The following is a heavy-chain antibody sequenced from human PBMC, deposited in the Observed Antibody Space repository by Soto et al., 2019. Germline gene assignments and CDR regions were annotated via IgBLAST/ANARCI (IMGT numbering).Heavy chain of an antibody. J-gene: IGHJ2*01. D-gene: IGHD5-12*01. Sequence: VGSLRLSCAASGFTFSSYAMSWVRQAPGKGLEWVSAISGSGGSTYYADSVKGRFTISRDNSKNTLYLQMNSLRAEDTAVYYCAKDRRDGYTRAGWYFDLWGRGTLVTVSS. CDR2: ISGSGGST. CDR3: AKDRRDGYTRAGWYFDL. CDR1: GFTFSSYA. V-gene: IGHV3-23*01.